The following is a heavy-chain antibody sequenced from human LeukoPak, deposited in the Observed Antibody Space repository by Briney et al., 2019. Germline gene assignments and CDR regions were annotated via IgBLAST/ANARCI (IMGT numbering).Heavy chain of an antibody. CDR3: AKALGAVAGQYFDY. D-gene: IGHD6-19*01. Sequence: GGSLRLSCAPSGFTFSSYAMHWVRQAPGKGLEWVAVISYAGSNKFYADSVRGRVTISRDNSKNTLYLQMNSLRAEDTAVYYCAKALGAVAGQYFDYWGQGTLVTVSS. V-gene: IGHV3-30-3*01. CDR2: ISYAGSNK. J-gene: IGHJ4*02. CDR1: GFTFSSYA.